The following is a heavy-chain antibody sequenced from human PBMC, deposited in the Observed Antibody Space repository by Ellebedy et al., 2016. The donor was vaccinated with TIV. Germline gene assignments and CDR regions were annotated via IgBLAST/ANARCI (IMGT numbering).Heavy chain of an antibody. CDR3: ATSRGWRQLVR. CDR2: IKNEANSYTT. Sequence: GESLKISCGVSGFTFRDHYMDWVRQAPGKGLEWVGRIKNEANSYTTDYAASVKGRFTISRDDSKNSLYLQMNSLQTEDTAVYYCATSRGWRQLVRWGQGTLVTVSS. CDR1: GFTFRDHY. J-gene: IGHJ4*02. D-gene: IGHD6-13*01. V-gene: IGHV3-72*01.